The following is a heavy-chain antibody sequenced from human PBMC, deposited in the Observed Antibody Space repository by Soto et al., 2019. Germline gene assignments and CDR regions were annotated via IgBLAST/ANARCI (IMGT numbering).Heavy chain of an antibody. Sequence: ASVKVSCKASGYTFTNYRISWVRQAPGQGLKWMGYNRNYVQKFQGRVTMTTDTATSTAYMELRSLRSDDTAVYYCARDRLPLGELSPGEYWGQGTVVTVSS. J-gene: IGHJ4*02. D-gene: IGHD3-16*02. CDR1: GYTFTNYR. CDR3: ARDRLPLGELSPGEY. CDR2: NR. V-gene: IGHV1-18*01.